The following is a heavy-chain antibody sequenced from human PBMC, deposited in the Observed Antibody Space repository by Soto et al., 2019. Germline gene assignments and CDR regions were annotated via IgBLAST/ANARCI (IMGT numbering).Heavy chain of an antibody. CDR3: AKRGPSGSPYYFDY. J-gene: IGHJ4*02. CDR2: ITGNGGST. D-gene: IGHD1-26*01. V-gene: IGHV3-23*01. CDR1: EFTFNSHA. Sequence: GGSLRLSCAASEFTFNSHAMTWVRQAPGKGLEWVSAITGNGGSTYYADSVKGRFTISRDNSKNMLYLQMNSLRAEDTAVYYCAKRGPSGSPYYFDYWGQGTLVTVSS.